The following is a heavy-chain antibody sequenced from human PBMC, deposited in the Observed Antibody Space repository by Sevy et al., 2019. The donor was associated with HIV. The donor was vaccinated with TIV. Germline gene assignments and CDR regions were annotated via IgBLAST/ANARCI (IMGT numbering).Heavy chain of an antibody. J-gene: IGHJ4*02. CDR3: AKTPFMDFWNDYYSFYFDF. CDR2: ISFSGSKT. CDR1: GFNFNNYA. Sequence: GGSLRLSCAAAGFNFNNYAMTWVRQAPGKGLERVSGISFSGSKTYYAESVKGRFSISRDPSKNTLYLPMNNVRVEDTAVYFCAKTPFMDFWNDYYSFYFDFWGQGTLVTVSS. D-gene: IGHD3-3*01. V-gene: IGHV3-23*01.